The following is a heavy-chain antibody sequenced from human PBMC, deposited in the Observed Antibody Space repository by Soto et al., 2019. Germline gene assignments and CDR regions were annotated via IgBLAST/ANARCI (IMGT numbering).Heavy chain of an antibody. Sequence: SETLSLTCTVSGGSISSYYWSWIRQPPGKGLEWIGYIYYSGSTNYNPSLKSRVTISVDTSKNQFSLKLSSVTAADTAVYYCARGRSYYYFLFCFSSGFRSDGMYFSGRGSTVTVS. D-gene: IGHD3-3*01. V-gene: IGHV4-59*01. CDR3: ARGRSYYYFLFCFSSGFRSDGMYF. J-gene: IGHJ6*02. CDR1: GGSISSYY. CDR2: IYYSGST.